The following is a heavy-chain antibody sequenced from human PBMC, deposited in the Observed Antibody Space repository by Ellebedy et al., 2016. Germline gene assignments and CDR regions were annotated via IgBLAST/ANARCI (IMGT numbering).Heavy chain of an antibody. J-gene: IGHJ4*02. Sequence: GGSLRLXXAVSGLPFSTFFMSWVRQAPGKGLEWVATISANGNKRDLADSVQGRFTISRDNFRNTLHLQMNNLRGEDTAVYYCLDTNWANEWDHWGRGTRVTVSS. CDR1: GLPFSTFF. CDR2: ISANGNKR. CDR3: LDTNWANEWDH. D-gene: IGHD1-1*01. V-gene: IGHV3-23*01.